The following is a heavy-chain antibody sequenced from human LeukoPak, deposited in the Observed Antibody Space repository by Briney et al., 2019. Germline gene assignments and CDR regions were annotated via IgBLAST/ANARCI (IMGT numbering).Heavy chain of an antibody. CDR1: GIAVTGNY. CDR2: ISINTDT. V-gene: IGHV3-53*01. Sequence: GGSLRLSCAASGIAVTGNYMSWVRQPPGKGLEWVSFISINTDTFYADSVRGRFTISRDSSENTLFLQMNSLRDEDSAVYYCAIAQSWDELFDSWGQGTLVTVS. CDR3: AIAQSWDELFDS. D-gene: IGHD1-26*01. J-gene: IGHJ4*02.